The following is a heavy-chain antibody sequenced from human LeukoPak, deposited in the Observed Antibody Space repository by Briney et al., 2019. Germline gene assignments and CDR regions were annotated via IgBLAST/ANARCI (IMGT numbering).Heavy chain of an antibody. J-gene: IGHJ4*02. Sequence: GGSLRLSCAASGFTFSSYGMHWVRQAPGKGLEWVAVISYDGGNKYYADSVKGRFTISRDNSKNTLYLQMNSLRAEDTAVYYCAKEGGGYSYGPHPDYWGQGTLVTVSS. CDR2: ISYDGGNK. CDR1: GFTFSSYG. V-gene: IGHV3-30*18. CDR3: AKEGGGYSYGPHPDY. D-gene: IGHD5-18*01.